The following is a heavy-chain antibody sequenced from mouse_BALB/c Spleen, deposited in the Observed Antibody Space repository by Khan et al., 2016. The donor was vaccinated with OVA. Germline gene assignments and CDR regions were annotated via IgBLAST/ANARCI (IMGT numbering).Heavy chain of an antibody. CDR2: INTETGEP. J-gene: IGHJ2*01. V-gene: IGHV9-2-1*01. CDR3: SPYDGAFFDY. CDR1: GYTFTDYS. Sequence: QIQLVQAGPELKKPGETVKISCKASGYTFTDYSMHWVKQAPGKGLKWMGWINTETGEPTYADDFKGRFAFSLETSASTAYLQINNLKNEDTATYFCSPYDGAFFDYWGQGTTLTVSS. D-gene: IGHD2-3*01.